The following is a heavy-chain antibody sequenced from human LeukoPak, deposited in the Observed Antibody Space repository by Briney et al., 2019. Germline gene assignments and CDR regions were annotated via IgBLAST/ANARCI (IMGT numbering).Heavy chain of an antibody. CDR1: GGTFSSYA. J-gene: IGHJ5*02. CDR2: IIPIFGTA. D-gene: IGHD4-17*01. V-gene: IGHV1-69*05. CDR3: ARNPTTSRTNWFDP. Sequence: ASVKVTCKASGGTFSSYAISWVRQAPGQGLEWMGGIIPIFGTANYAQKFQGRVTITTDESTSTAYMELSSLRSEDTAVYYCARNPTTSRTNWFDPWGQGTLVTVSS.